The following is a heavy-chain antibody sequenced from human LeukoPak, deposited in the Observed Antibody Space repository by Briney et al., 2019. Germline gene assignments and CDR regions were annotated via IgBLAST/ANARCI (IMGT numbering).Heavy chain of an antibody. V-gene: IGHV4-34*01. CDR1: GGSFSDYY. J-gene: IGHJ6*03. CDR2: INHSGST. CDR3: AREKYYDFWSGYYYYYMDV. Sequence: PSETLSLTCAVYGGSFSDYYWSWIRQPPGKGLEWIGEINHSGSTNYNPSLKSRVTISVDTSKNQFSLKLSSVTAADTAVYYCAREKYYDFWSGYYYYYMDVWGKGTTVTISS. D-gene: IGHD3-3*01.